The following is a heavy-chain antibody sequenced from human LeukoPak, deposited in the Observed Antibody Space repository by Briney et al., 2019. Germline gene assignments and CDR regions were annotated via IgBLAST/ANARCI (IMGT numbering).Heavy chain of an antibody. CDR3: ARAQSGSSWQPYYYGMDV. D-gene: IGHD6-13*01. CDR1: GGSISSYY. Sequence: PSETLSLTCTVSGGSISSYYWSWIRQPPGKGLEWIGYIYYSGSTNYNPSLKSRVTISVDTSKNQFSLKLSSVTAADTAVYYCARAQSGSSWQPYYYGMDVWGQGTTVTVSS. V-gene: IGHV4-59*12. CDR2: IYYSGST. J-gene: IGHJ6*02.